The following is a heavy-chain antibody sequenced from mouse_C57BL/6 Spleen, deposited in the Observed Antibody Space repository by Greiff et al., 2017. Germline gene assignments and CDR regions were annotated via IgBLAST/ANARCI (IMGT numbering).Heavy chain of an antibody. V-gene: IGHV1-15*01. CDR1: GYTFTDYE. CDR2: IDPETGGT. CDR3: TRWDGYTGMDY. J-gene: IGHJ4*01. Sequence: VQLVESGAELVRPGASVTLSCKASGYTFTDYEMHWVKQTPVHGLEWIGAIDPETGGTAYNQKFKGKAILTADKSSSTAYMELRSLTSEDSAVYYCTRWDGYTGMDYWGQGTSVTVSS. D-gene: IGHD2-3*01.